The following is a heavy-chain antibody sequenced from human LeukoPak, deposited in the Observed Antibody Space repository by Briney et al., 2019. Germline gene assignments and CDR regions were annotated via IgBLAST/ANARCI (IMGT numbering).Heavy chain of an antibody. CDR1: GYSISSGRY. D-gene: IGHD2-2*01. CDR2: IYHSGST. J-gene: IGHJ4*02. Sequence: PSETLSLTCAVSGYSISSGRYWGWIRQSPGKGLEWIGSIYHSGSTYYNPSLKSRVTISVDTSKNQFSLNLRSVTAADTAVYYCARSLSTAGIDYWGQGTLVTVSS. CDR3: ARSLSTAGIDY. V-gene: IGHV4-38-2*01.